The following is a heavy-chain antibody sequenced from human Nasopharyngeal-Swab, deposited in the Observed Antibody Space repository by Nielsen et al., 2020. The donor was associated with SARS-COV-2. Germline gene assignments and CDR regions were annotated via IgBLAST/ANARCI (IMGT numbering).Heavy chain of an antibody. J-gene: IGHJ4*02. CDR3: ATPTGFCRSGSCSAEY. CDR2: IYPGDSDT. D-gene: IGHD2-15*01. V-gene: IGHV5-51*01. CDR1: GYSFTSSW. Sequence: KLSCKAFGYSFTSSWIGWVRQMPAKGLEWMGIIYPGDSDTKYRPSFQGHVTISADNSISTVFLQWNRLEASDNAMYYCATPTGFCRSGSCSAEYWGQGTLVTVSS.